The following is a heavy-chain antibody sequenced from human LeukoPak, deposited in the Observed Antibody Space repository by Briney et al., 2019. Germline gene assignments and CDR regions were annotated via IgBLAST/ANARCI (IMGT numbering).Heavy chain of an antibody. D-gene: IGHD1-1*01. J-gene: IGHJ4*02. CDR3: ATTKEARRYFDY. CDR2: ISTSGANT. CDR1: GFIFSSYA. Sequence: PGGSLRLSCAGSGFIFSSYALSWVRQAPGKGLEWVSAISTSGANTYYADSVRGRFTISRDNSKNTLYPQMNTLRAEDTAVYYCATTKEARRYFDYWGQGTLVTVSS. V-gene: IGHV3-23*01.